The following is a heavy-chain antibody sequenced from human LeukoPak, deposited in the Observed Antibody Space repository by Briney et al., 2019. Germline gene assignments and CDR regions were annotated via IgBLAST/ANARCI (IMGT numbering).Heavy chain of an antibody. Sequence: SETLSLTCTVFGYFISSGFYWGWIRQPPGKGLEWIGSIYHSGSTDYNESLKSRVTITVDTSQNQISLKLRSVTAADTAVYYCARAGEYCGDDCHSEYYYGLDVWGXGTTVTVSS. CDR1: GYFISSGFY. CDR3: ARAGEYCGDDCHSEYYYGLDV. CDR2: IYHSGST. V-gene: IGHV4-38-2*02. J-gene: IGHJ6*04. D-gene: IGHD2-21*02.